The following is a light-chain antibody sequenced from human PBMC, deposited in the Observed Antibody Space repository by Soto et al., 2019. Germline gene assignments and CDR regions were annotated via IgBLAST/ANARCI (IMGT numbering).Light chain of an antibody. CDR2: GAS. Sequence: ERVMTQSPATLSVSPGERAILSCRASQSISINLAWYQQKPGQAPRLLIYGASSRATGIPDRFSGSGSGTDFTLTISRLEPEDFAVYYCQQYGSSPPPSGQGTRLEIK. V-gene: IGKV3-20*01. CDR3: QQYGSSPPP. CDR1: QSISIN. J-gene: IGKJ5*01.